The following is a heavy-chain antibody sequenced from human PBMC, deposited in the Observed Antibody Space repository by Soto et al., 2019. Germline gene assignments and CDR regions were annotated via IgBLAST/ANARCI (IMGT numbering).Heavy chain of an antibody. Sequence: QVQLVQSGAEVKKPGASVKVSCKASGYTFTSYDINWVRQATGQGLEWMGWMNPTSGSTAYAQKFQGRVTMIRNTSISTAYMELSSLRSEDTAVYYSARERGAFDIWGQGTMVTVSS. CDR1: GYTFTSYD. CDR2: MNPTSGST. J-gene: IGHJ3*02. V-gene: IGHV1-8*01. CDR3: ARERGAFDI.